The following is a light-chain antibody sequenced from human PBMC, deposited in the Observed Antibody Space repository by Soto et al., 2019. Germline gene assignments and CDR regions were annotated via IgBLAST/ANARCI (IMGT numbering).Light chain of an antibody. CDR1: QSISSY. J-gene: IGKJ1*01. V-gene: IGKV1-39*01. CDR3: QQSCSTATWT. CDR2: AAS. Sequence: DIQMTQSPSSLSASVGDRVTITCRASQSISSYLNWYQQKPGKAPKLLIYAASSLQSGVPSRFSGSGSGTDFTLTISSLQPEDFATYYCQQSCSTATWTFGQGTKVDIK.